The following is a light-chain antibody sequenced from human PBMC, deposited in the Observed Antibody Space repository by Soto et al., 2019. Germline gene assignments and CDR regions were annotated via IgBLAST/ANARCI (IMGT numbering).Light chain of an antibody. CDR2: KAS. V-gene: IGKV1-5*03. CDR3: EQYNSYSDT. Sequence: DIQMTQSPSTLSASVGDIVTITCRASQSISSWLAWYQHKPGKAPKLLIYKASSLESGVQSRFSGSGSGTAFNLTISSLQTDDFAKYYCEQYNSYSDTFGQGTQLESK. J-gene: IGKJ2*01. CDR1: QSISSW.